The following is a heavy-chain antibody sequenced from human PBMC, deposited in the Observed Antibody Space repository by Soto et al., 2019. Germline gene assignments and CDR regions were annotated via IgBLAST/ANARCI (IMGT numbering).Heavy chain of an antibody. D-gene: IGHD6-6*01. V-gene: IGHV3-48*01. Sequence: GGSLRLSCAASGFTFSSYSMNWVRQAPGKGLEWVSYISSSSSTIYYADSVKGRFTISRDNAKNSLYLQMNSLRAEDTAVYYCARGGHSSSSGWFDPWGQGTLVTVSS. CDR3: ARGGHSSSSGWFDP. J-gene: IGHJ5*02. CDR1: GFTFSSYS. CDR2: ISSSSSTI.